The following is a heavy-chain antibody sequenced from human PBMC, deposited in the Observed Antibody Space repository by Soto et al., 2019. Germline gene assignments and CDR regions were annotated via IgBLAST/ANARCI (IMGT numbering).Heavy chain of an antibody. CDR1: GYTFTSYA. V-gene: IGHV1-3*01. CDR3: ARESLFIVVVVAATGYWFAP. D-gene: IGHD2-15*01. CDR2: INAGNGNT. J-gene: IGHJ5*02. Sequence: ASVKVSCKASGYTFTSYAMHWVRQAPGQRLEWMGWINAGNGNTKYSQKFQGRVTITRDTSASTAYMELSSLRSEDTAVYYCARESLFIVVVVAATGYWFAPWGQGNLGPVSS.